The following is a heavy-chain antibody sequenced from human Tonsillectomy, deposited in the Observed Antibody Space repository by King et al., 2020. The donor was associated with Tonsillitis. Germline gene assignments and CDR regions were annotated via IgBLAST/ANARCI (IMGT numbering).Heavy chain of an antibody. CDR1: GYTFTGYY. J-gene: IGHJ6*02. CDR3: AGAAVGFCDSSSFYSRLQGLDGDYAQRGSAMDV. V-gene: IGHV1-2*02. CDR2: INPDSGDT. Sequence: VQLVESGAEVKKPGASVKVSCTASGYTFTGYYMYWVRQAPGQGLEWMGWINPDSGDTNYAQKFQGRVTMTRDTSISTAYMELSRLRSDDTALYYCAGAAVGFCDSSSFYSRLQGLDGDYAQRGSAMDVWGQGTAVTVSS. D-gene: IGHD2-2*01.